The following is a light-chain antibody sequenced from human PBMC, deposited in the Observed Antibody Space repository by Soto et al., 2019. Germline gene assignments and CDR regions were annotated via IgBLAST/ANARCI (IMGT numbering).Light chain of an antibody. CDR3: QHYYGTSPIS. V-gene: IGKV3-20*01. CDR1: QSVSSR. J-gene: IGKJ5*01. Sequence: VLTQSPGTLSLSPGERATLSCRASQSVSSRLAWYQHKSGQAPRLLISGASRRATGIPDRFSGSGSGTDFTLTISRLEPEDFALYYCQHYYGTSPISFGQGTRLGIK. CDR2: GAS.